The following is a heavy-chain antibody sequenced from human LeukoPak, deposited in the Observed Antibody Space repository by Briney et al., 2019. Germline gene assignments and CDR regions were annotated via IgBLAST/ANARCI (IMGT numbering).Heavy chain of an antibody. Sequence: GGSLRLSCAASGFTFSSYAMHWVRQAPGKGLEYVSAVSSNGGNTYYANSVKGRFTISRDNSKNTLYLQMGSLRAEDMAVYYCARGGYSSSSPFDYWGQGTLVTVSS. J-gene: IGHJ4*02. D-gene: IGHD6-6*01. CDR2: VSSNGGNT. CDR3: ARGGYSSSSPFDY. V-gene: IGHV3-64*01. CDR1: GFTFSSYA.